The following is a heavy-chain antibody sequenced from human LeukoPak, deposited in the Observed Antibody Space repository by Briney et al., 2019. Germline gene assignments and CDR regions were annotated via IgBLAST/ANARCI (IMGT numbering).Heavy chain of an antibody. CDR2: IYYTGST. D-gene: IGHD1-7*01. CDR1: GASVTTYY. Sequence: SETLSLTCTVSGASVTTYYWSWIRQPPGKGLEFIGQIYYTGSTNYNPSLKSRVTMSVDTSKNQFSLRLTSATAADTAFYYCARGQRNYFRAVDDWGQGPLVTVSS. J-gene: IGHJ4*02. V-gene: IGHV4-59*02. CDR3: ARGQRNYFRAVDD.